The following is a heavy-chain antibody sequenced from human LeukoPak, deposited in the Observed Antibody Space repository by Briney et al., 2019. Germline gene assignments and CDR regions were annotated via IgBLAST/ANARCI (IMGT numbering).Heavy chain of an antibody. Sequence: SETLSLTCAVYGGSFSGYYRSWIRQPPGKGLEWIGEINHSGSTNYNPSLKSRVTISVDTSKNQFSLKLSSVTAADTAVYYCARATYYYGSGSYYNSLWFDYWGQGTLVTVSS. CDR1: GGSFSGYY. CDR3: ARATYYYGSGSYYNSLWFDY. V-gene: IGHV4-34*01. CDR2: INHSGST. J-gene: IGHJ4*02. D-gene: IGHD3-10*01.